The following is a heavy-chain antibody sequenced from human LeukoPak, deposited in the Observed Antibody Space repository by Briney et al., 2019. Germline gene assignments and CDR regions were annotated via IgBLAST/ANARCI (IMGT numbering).Heavy chain of an antibody. Sequence: GESLKISCAASGFTFSSYAMSWVRQAPGKGLEWVSAISGSGGSTYYADSVKGRFTISRDNSKNTLYLQMNSLRAEDTAVYYCAKEQLILPFDYWGQGTLVTVSS. CDR1: GFTFSSYA. V-gene: IGHV3-23*01. J-gene: IGHJ4*02. D-gene: IGHD6-6*01. CDR3: AKEQLILPFDY. CDR2: ISGSGGST.